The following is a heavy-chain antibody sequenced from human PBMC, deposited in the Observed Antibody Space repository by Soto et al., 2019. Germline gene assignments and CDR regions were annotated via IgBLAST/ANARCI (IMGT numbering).Heavy chain of an antibody. CDR1: GGTFGSYA. D-gene: IGHD2-2*01. CDR3: AREAPYCTSATCPKFYDMDV. Sequence: QVHLVQSGAEVKKPGSSVKVSCKASGGTFGSYAITWVRRAPGQGLEWLGGIIPILNSPAYAQKFKARVVITADEVTNTAYQELNSLRFDDTAVYYCAREAPYCTSATCPKFYDMDVWGQGTTVTVAS. J-gene: IGHJ6*02. CDR2: IIPILNSP. V-gene: IGHV1-69*01.